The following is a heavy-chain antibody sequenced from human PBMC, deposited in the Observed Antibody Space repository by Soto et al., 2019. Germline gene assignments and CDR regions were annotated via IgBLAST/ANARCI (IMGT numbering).Heavy chain of an antibody. J-gene: IGHJ6*02. CDR2: IIPIFGTA. CDR1: GGTFSSYA. D-gene: IGHD5-18*01. CDR3: ARGGYSYGDYYYYYGMDV. Sequence: QVQLVQSGAEVQKPGSSVKVSCKASGGTFSSYAISWVRQAPGQGLEWMGGIIPIFGTANYAQKFQGRVTITADESTSTAYMELSSLRSEDTAVYYCARGGYSYGDYYYYYGMDVWGQGTTVTVSS. V-gene: IGHV1-69*01.